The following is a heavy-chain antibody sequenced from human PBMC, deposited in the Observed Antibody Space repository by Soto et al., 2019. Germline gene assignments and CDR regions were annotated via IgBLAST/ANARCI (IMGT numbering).Heavy chain of an antibody. V-gene: IGHV6-1*01. J-gene: IGHJ4*02. CDR2: TYYRSNWRH. Sequence: SQTLSLTCVLSGDSVSSNTAAWNLIRSSPSRGLEWLGRTYYRSNWRHDYAVSVKSRITVNPDTSKNHFSLQLNSVTPDDTAVYYCARGVAGSGFDLWGQGTLVTVSS. CDR1: GDSVSSNTAA. CDR3: ARGVAGSGFDL. D-gene: IGHD6-19*01.